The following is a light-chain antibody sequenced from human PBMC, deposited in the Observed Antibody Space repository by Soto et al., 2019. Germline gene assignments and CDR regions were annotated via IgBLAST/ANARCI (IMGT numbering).Light chain of an antibody. CDR1: QSVFYSSNNKNY. V-gene: IGKV4-1*01. J-gene: IGKJ3*01. CDR2: WAS. CDR3: MQYFSTPLT. Sequence: DIVMTQSPDSLAVSMGERAPITCKSSQSVFYSSNNKNYLAWYQQKPGQPPKLLIYWASTRESGVPDRFSGSGSGTDFTLTISRLQAEDVAVYYCMQYFSTPLTFGPGTKVDIK.